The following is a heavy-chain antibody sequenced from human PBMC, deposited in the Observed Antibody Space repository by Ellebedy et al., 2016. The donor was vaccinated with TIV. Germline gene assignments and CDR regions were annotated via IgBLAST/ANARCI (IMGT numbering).Heavy chain of an antibody. Sequence: GESLKISCAASGFTFSSYRMNWVRQAPGKGLEWVSSISSSSSYIYYADSVKGRFTISRDNAKNSLYLQMNSRRAEDTAVYYCARDSYYYGSGSYPLDYWGQGTLVTVSS. J-gene: IGHJ4*02. D-gene: IGHD3-10*01. V-gene: IGHV3-21*01. CDR1: GFTFSSYR. CDR2: ISSSSSYI. CDR3: ARDSYYYGSGSYPLDY.